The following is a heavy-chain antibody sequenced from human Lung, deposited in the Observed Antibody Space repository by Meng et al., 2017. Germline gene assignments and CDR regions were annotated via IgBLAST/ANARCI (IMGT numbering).Heavy chain of an antibody. CDR3: ARGPPPLAHAFAF. J-gene: IGHJ4*02. CDR1: GGSFSDYY. D-gene: IGHD5-12*01. Sequence: QVQLQHWGGGLLKPSETLSLTCVVSGGSFSDYYWSWIRQPPGKGLEWIGEINHSGSTKSTSYFSPLSPLSLPISPPPLSLPLLSVPAAASSVSSCARGPPPLAHAFAFWGQGTLVTVSS. CDR2: INHSGST. V-gene: IGHV4-34*01.